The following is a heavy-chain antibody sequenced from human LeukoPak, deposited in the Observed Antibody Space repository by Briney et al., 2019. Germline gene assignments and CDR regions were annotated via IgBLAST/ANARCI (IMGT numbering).Heavy chain of an antibody. CDR3: ARHGYTASHYFLDF. D-gene: IGHD3-16*01. Sequence: SETLSLTCTVSSGSINSYYWGWVRQPAGRGLEWIGRIYTTGKTDYNPSLKSRLTMSVDTSKRQFSLNLRSVTAADTAIYYCARHGYTASHYFLDFWSQGTLVTVSA. CDR2: IYTTGKT. CDR1: SGSINSYY. V-gene: IGHV4-4*07. J-gene: IGHJ4*02.